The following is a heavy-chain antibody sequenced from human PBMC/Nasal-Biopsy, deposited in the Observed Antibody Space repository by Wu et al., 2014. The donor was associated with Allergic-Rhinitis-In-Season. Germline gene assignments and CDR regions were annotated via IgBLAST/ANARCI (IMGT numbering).Heavy chain of an antibody. Sequence: AISGDSVSSNSAAWNWIRQSPSRGLEWLGRTYYRSKWYNDYAVSVKSRITINPDTSKNQFSLQLNSVTPEDTAVYYCAREVATIPHYYYGMDVWAKGPRSPSP. CDR1: GDSVSSNSAA. J-gene: IGHJ6*02. CDR2: TYYRSKWYN. CDR3: AREVATIPHYYYGMDV. V-gene: IGHV6-1*01. D-gene: IGHD5-12*01.